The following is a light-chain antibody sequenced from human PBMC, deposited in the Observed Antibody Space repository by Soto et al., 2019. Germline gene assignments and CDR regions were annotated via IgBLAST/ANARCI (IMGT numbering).Light chain of an antibody. Sequence: DIQITQSPSTLSGSVGDRVTIACRASQTISSWLAWYQQKPGKAPKLLIYKASTLKSGVPSRFSGSGSGTEFTLTISSLQPDDFATYYCQQDNIYSEAFGQGAKV. J-gene: IGKJ1*01. CDR1: QTISSW. V-gene: IGKV1-5*03. CDR3: QQDNIYSEA. CDR2: KAS.